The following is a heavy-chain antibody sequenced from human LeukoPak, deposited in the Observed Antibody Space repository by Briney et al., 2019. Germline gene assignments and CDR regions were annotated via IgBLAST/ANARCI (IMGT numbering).Heavy chain of an antibody. Sequence: GGSLRLSCAPSGFTFSSYWMHWVRQAPGKGLVWVSRINGDGSSTSYADSVKGRFTISRDNAKNTLYLQMNSLRAEDTAVYYSVGRTPHSYGHNFDYWGQGTLVTVSS. CDR1: GFTFSSYW. V-gene: IGHV3-74*01. D-gene: IGHD5-18*01. CDR2: INGDGSST. CDR3: VGRTPHSYGHNFDY. J-gene: IGHJ4*02.